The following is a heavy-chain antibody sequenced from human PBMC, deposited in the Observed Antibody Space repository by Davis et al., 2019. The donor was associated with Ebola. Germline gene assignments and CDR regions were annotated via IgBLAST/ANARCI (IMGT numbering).Heavy chain of an antibody. D-gene: IGHD2-2*01. Sequence: GESLKISCKGSGYSFTSYWIGWVRQMPGKGLEWMGIIYPGDSDTRYSPSFQGQVTISADKSISTAYLQWSSLQASDTAMYYCARHAPPFHWSSTSCYRSGYYYGMDVWGQGTTVTVSS. V-gene: IGHV5-51*01. CDR1: GYSFTSYW. CDR3: ARHAPPFHWSSTSCYRSGYYYGMDV. CDR2: IYPGDSDT. J-gene: IGHJ6*02.